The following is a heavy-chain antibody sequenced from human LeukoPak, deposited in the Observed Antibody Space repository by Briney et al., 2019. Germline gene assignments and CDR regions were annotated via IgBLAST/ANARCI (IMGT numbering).Heavy chain of an antibody. D-gene: IGHD3-10*01. J-gene: IGHJ3*02. Sequence: GGSLRLSCAASGFTFSSYAMHWVRQAPGKGLEWVAVISYDGSNKYYADSVKGRFTISRDNSKNTLYLQMNSLRAEDTAVYYCARGGPILLWFGELLSHDAFDIWGQGTMVTVSS. V-gene: IGHV3-30-3*01. CDR1: GFTFSSYA. CDR3: ARGGPILLWFGELLSHDAFDI. CDR2: ISYDGSNK.